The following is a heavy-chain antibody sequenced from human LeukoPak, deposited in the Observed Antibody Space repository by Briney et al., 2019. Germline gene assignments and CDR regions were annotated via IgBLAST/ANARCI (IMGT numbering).Heavy chain of an antibody. Sequence: ASVKVSCKASGYTFTRYGISWVRQPPGQGLEWMGWINTYNGNTDYAQKLQGRVTMTTDTSTSTAYMELRSLRSDDTALYYCATNYYDSSGYYSIDYWGQGTLVTVSS. CDR3: ATNYYDSSGYYSIDY. CDR1: GYTFTRYG. D-gene: IGHD3-22*01. V-gene: IGHV1-18*01. CDR2: INTYNGNT. J-gene: IGHJ4*02.